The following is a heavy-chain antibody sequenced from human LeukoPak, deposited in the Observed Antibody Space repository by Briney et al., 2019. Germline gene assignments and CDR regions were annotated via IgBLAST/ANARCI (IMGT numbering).Heavy chain of an antibody. D-gene: IGHD5-24*01. CDR3: ARGRRDGYNPHPKPYYFDY. Sequence: KTSQTLSLTCTVSGDSISSGSYYWSWIRQPADKGLEWIGRIYTSGDTNYNPSLKSRLTISLDTSKNQFSLKLSSVTAADTAVYYCARGRRDGYNPHPKPYYFDYWGQGTLVTVSS. V-gene: IGHV4-61*02. J-gene: IGHJ4*02. CDR1: GDSISSGSYY. CDR2: IYTSGDT.